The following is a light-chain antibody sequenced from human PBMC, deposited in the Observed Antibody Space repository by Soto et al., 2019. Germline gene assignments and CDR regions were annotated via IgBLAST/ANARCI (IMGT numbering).Light chain of an antibody. V-gene: IGKV3-20*01. Sequence: EIVMTQSPATLSVSPGQRPTLSCRASQRVSSNLAWYQQKPGQAPRLLIYGASSRATGIPEMFSGSGSATYFTLTISRLEPEDFAVYYCQQYGRSGTFGQGTKVEIK. CDR3: QQYGRSGT. J-gene: IGKJ1*01. CDR2: GAS. CDR1: QRVSSN.